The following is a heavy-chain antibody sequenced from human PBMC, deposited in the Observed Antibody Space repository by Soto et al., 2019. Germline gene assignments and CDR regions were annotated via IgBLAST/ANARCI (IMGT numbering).Heavy chain of an antibody. CDR2: LYDVDGS. V-gene: IGHV3-53*01. CDR1: GLTISCKKY. J-gene: IGHJ3*01. D-gene: IGHD1-1*01. Sequence: GGSPRLSCAAFGLTISCKKYVAWVRQAPGKGLEWVSGLYDVDGSFYADSVRGRFTTSSDSSKTTVYLQMNDLRPDDTAVYYCATWHEREHAYDVWGQGTTVTVSS. CDR3: ATWHEREHAYDV.